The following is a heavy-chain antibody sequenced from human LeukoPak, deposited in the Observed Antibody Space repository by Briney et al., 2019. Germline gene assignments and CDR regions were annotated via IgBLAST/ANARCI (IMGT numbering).Heavy chain of an antibody. Sequence: GASVKVSCKASGYTFTGYYMHWVRQAPGQGLEWMGWINPNSGGTNYAQKFQGRVTMTRDTSISTAYMELSRLRSDDTAVYYCARDCGWELVLYASEIWGQGTMVTVSS. J-gene: IGHJ3*02. CDR1: GYTFTGYY. V-gene: IGHV1-2*02. CDR3: ARDCGWELVLYASEI. CDR2: INPNSGGT. D-gene: IGHD3-10*01.